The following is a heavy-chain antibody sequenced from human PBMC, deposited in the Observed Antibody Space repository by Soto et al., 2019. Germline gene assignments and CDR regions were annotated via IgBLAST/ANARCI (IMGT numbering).Heavy chain of an antibody. CDR2: IYPGDSDT. CDR1: GYRFTNYW. V-gene: IGHV5-51*01. D-gene: IGHD5-12*01. Sequence: GESLKISCKGSGYRFTNYWIGWVRQMPGKGLEWMGIIYPGDSDTRYSPSFQGQVTFSIDKSANTAYLQWSSLKASDTAMYYCARAYNVYDGAFDIWGQGTMVTVSS. J-gene: IGHJ3*02. CDR3: ARAYNVYDGAFDI.